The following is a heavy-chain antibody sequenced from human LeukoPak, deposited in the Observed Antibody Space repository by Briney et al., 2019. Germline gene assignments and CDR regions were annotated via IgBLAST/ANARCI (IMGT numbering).Heavy chain of an antibody. CDR2: ISGSGGST. CDR3: AKDGEYSRSWPNFDY. Sequence: GGSLRLSCAASGFTFSSYAMSWVRQAPGKGLEWVSAISGSGGSTYYADSVKGRFTISRDNSKNTLYLQMNSLRAEDTAVYYCAKDGEYSRSWPNFDYWGQGTLVTVSS. CDR1: GFTFSSYA. J-gene: IGHJ4*02. D-gene: IGHD6-13*01. V-gene: IGHV3-23*01.